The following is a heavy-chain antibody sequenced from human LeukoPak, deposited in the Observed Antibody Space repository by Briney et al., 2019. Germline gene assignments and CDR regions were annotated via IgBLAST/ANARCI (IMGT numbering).Heavy chain of an antibody. CDR1: GFTFSSHD. CDR2: IGTAGDT. Sequence: GGSLRLSCAASGFTFSSHDMHWVRQATGKGLEWVSTIGTAGDTYYPGSVKGRFTISRENAKISLYLQMNILKAGDTAVYYCARGGPGYYLDYWGQGTLVTVSP. J-gene: IGHJ4*02. CDR3: ARGGPGYYLDY. V-gene: IGHV3-13*01.